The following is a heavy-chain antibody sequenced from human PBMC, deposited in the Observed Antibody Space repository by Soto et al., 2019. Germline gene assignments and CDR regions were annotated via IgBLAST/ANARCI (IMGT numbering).Heavy chain of an antibody. Sequence: GGSLRLSCAASAFAFSTYAMHWVRQAPGKGLEWVAIISFDGINRFYANSVKGRFAISRDDSKNMVYLEMNSLQTEDTAIYYCTTDSYITSIIVRFDYWGHGTLVTVSS. CDR1: AFAFSTYA. V-gene: IGHV3-33*03. CDR2: ISFDGINR. D-gene: IGHD3-22*01. CDR3: TTDSYITSIIVRFDY. J-gene: IGHJ4*01.